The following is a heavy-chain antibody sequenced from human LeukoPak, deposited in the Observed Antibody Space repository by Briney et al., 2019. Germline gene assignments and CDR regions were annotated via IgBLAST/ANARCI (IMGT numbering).Heavy chain of an antibody. CDR1: GYTFTGYG. CDR3: ARGYDILTGTGWFDP. V-gene: IGHV1-18*01. J-gene: IGHJ5*02. CDR2: ISAYNGNT. Sequence: GASVKVSCKASGYTFTGYGISWVRQAPGQGLEWMGWISAYNGNTNYAQKLQGRVTMTTDTSTSTAYMELRRLRSDDTAVYYCARGYDILTGTGWFDPWGQGTLVTVSS. D-gene: IGHD3-9*01.